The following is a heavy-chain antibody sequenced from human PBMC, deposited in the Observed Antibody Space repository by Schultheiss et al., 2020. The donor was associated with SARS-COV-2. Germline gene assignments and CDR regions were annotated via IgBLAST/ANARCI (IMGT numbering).Heavy chain of an antibody. CDR1: GFSFSSYE. Sequence: GGSLRLSCAASGFSFSSYEMNWVRQAPGKGLEWIAYISRSDSAIYYADSVKGRFIISRDNSKNTLYLQMNSLRAEDTAVYYCAKDLRWEKSFDYWGQGTLVTVSS. D-gene: IGHD1-26*01. CDR3: AKDLRWEKSFDY. V-gene: IGHV3-48*03. CDR2: ISRSDSAI. J-gene: IGHJ4*02.